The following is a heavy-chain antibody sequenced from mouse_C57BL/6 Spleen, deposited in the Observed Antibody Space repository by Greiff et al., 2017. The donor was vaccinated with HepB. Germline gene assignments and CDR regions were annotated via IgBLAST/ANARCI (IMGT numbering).Heavy chain of an antibody. Sequence: QVQLKESGAELMKPGASVKLSCKATGYTFTGYWIEWVKQRPGHGLEWIGEILPGSGSTNYNEKFKGKATFTADTSSNTAYMQLSSLTTEDSAIYYCARRIYYGNDGYWYFDVWGTGTTVTVSS. CDR2: ILPGSGST. CDR1: GYTFTGYW. V-gene: IGHV1-9*01. J-gene: IGHJ1*03. CDR3: ARRIYYGNDGYWYFDV. D-gene: IGHD2-2*01.